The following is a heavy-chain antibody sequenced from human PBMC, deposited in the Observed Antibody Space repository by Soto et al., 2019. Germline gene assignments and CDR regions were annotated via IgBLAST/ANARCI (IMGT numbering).Heavy chain of an antibody. CDR2: IYPGDSDT. Sequence: GESLKISCKGSGYSFTSYWIGWVRQMPGKGLEWMGIIYPGDSDTRYSPSFQGQVTISADKSISTAYLQWSSLKASDTAMYSLARLSSGEGVGMDVGGQGTPVTVSS. CDR1: GYSFTSYW. D-gene: IGHD7-27*01. J-gene: IGHJ6*02. V-gene: IGHV5-51*01. CDR3: ARLSSGEGVGMDV.